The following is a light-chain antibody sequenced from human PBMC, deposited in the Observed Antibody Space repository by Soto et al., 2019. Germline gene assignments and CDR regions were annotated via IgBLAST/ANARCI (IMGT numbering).Light chain of an antibody. CDR1: SSDVGGYNY. Sequence: QSVLTQPASVSGSPGQSITISCTGTSSDVGGYNYVSWYQQHPGKAPKLMIYDVSNRPSGVSNRFSRSKSGNTASLTISGLQAEDEADYYCSSYTSSSTRVFGGGTQLTVL. CDR3: SSYTSSSTRV. CDR2: DVS. V-gene: IGLV2-14*01. J-gene: IGLJ2*01.